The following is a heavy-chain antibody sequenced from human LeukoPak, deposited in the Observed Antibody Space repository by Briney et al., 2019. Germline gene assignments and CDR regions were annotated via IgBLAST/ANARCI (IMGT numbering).Heavy chain of an antibody. CDR2: IKSKTDGGTT. D-gene: IGHD6-13*01. CDR1: GFTFSSYA. V-gene: IGHV3-15*01. CDR3: TTSEIAAAGTVDAFDI. Sequence: GSLRLSCAASGFTFSSYAMTWVRQAPGKGLEWVGRIKSKTDGGTTDYAAPVKGRFTISRDDSKNTLYLQMNSLKTEDTAVYYCTTSEIAAAGTVDAFDIWGQGTMVTVSS. J-gene: IGHJ3*02.